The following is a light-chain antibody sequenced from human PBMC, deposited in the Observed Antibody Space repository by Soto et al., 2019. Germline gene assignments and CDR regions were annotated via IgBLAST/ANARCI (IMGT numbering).Light chain of an antibody. CDR2: DAS. V-gene: IGKV3-15*01. Sequence: EIVMTQSPATLSVAAGERATLSCRASQSVRSNYLAWYQQKPGQAPRLLIYDASTRATGIPARFSGSGSGTEFTLTISSLQSEDLAVYFCQQYSDWPLTFGPGTKVDI. J-gene: IGKJ3*01. CDR3: QQYSDWPLT. CDR1: QSVRSN.